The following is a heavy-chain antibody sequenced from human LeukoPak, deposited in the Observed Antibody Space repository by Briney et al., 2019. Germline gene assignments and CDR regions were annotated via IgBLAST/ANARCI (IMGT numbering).Heavy chain of an antibody. V-gene: IGHV1-69*13. J-gene: IGHJ4*02. Sequence: SVKVSCKASGGTFSSYAISWVRQAPGQGLEWMGGIIPIFGTANYAQKFQGRVTITADESTSTAYMELSSLRSEDTAVYYCARAAIGYGGNSGADYWGQGTLVTVSS. CDR2: IIPIFGTA. CDR3: ARAAIGYGGNSGADY. D-gene: IGHD4-23*01. CDR1: GGTFSSYA.